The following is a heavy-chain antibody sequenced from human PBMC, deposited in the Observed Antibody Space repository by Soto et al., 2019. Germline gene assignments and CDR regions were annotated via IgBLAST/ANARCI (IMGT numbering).Heavy chain of an antibody. CDR2: INPRGGST. CDR3: ARGGGFSPSYYNLEV. V-gene: IGHV1-46*02. D-gene: IGHD2-15*01. J-gene: IGHJ3*01. CDR1: GYTLNTYY. Sequence: ASVKVSCKASGYTLNTYYMHWVRQAPGQGPEWMGIINPRGGSTTYAQNFQDRVTMTRDTSSSTVYMELSSLRSEDTAVYYCARGGGFSPSYYNLEVWGQGTTVSVSS.